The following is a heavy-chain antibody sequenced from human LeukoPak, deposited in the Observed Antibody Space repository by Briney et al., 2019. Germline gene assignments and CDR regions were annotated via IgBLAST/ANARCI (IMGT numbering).Heavy chain of an antibody. CDR2: ISYDGSNK. V-gene: IGHV3-30-3*02. Sequence: GGSLRLSCAASGFTFSSYAMHWVRQAPGKGLEWVAVISYDGSNKYYADSVKGRFTISRDNAKNSLYLQMNSLRAEDTALYYCANDDYWGQGTLVTVSS. J-gene: IGHJ4*02. CDR1: GFTFSSYA. CDR3: ANDDY.